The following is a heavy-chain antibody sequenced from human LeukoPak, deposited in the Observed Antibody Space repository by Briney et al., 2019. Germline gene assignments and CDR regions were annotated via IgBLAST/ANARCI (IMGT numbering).Heavy chain of an antibody. V-gene: IGHV4-39*07. D-gene: IGHD3-16*02. J-gene: IGHJ4*02. CDR2: IYYSGST. CDR3: ARYVWGSYPTFEDY. Sequence: SETLSLTCTVSGGSISSSSYYWGWIRQPPGKGLEWIGSIYYSGSTYYNPSFKSRVTISVDTSNNQFSLKLSSVTAADTAVYYCARYVWGSYPTFEDYWGQGTLVTVSS. CDR1: GGSISSSSYY.